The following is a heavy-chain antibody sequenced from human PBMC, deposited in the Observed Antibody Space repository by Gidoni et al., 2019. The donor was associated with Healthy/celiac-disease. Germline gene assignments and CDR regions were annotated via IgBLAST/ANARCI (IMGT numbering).Heavy chain of an antibody. CDR2: IKEDGRER. CDR3: ARGSDYGNYGPDY. D-gene: IGHD4-17*01. Sequence: MSWVRQAPGKGLEWVANIKEDGRERFFVDSVKGRVTISRDNAKSSLYLQMNSLRAEDTAVYYCARGSDYGNYGPDYWGQGTLVTVSS. J-gene: IGHJ4*02. V-gene: IGHV3-7*01.